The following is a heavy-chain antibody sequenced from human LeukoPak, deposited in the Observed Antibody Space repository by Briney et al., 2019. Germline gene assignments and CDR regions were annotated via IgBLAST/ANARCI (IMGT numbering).Heavy chain of an antibody. D-gene: IGHD3-10*01. CDR3: ARDSAPLLWFGELGWFDP. Sequence: GGSLRLSCAASGFTFSDYYMSWIRQAQGKGLEWVSYISSSGSTIYYADSVKGRFTISRDNAKNSLYLQMNSLRAEDTAVYYCARDSAPLLWFGELGWFDPWGQGTLVTVSS. J-gene: IGHJ5*02. CDR1: GFTFSDYY. CDR2: ISSSGSTI. V-gene: IGHV3-11*01.